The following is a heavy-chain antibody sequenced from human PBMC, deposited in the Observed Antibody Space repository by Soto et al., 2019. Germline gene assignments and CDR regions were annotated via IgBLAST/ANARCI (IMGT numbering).Heavy chain of an antibody. J-gene: IGHJ4*02. Sequence: EVQLLESGGGLVQPGGSLRLSCAASGFTFSDHGMSWVRQAPGKGPEWVSAISGSVGSTYYADSVKGRFTISRDNSKNMLYLQMDSLRDEDTAVYYGAKDRAIASRNFDDWGQGALVTVSS. CDR2: ISGSVGST. CDR1: GFTFSDHG. CDR3: AKDRAIASRNFDD. D-gene: IGHD6-6*01. V-gene: IGHV3-23*01.